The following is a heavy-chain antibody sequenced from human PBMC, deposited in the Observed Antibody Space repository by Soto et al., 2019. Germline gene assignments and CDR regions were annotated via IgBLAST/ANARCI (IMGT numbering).Heavy chain of an antibody. D-gene: IGHD3-10*01. CDR3: AKVRGPEDFFDY. V-gene: IGHV3-23*01. CDR2: ISGSGVST. CDR1: GFTFSSYA. Sequence: EVQLLESGGGLVQPGGSLRLSCAASGFTFSSYAVNWVRQAPGKGLEWVSAISGSGVSTIYADSVKGRFTISRDNSKNTVHLQMNSLRAEDTALYYCAKVRGPEDFFDYGGQGTLVTVSS. J-gene: IGHJ4*02.